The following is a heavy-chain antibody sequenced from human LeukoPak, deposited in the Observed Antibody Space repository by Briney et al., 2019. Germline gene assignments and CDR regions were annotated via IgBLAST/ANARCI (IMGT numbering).Heavy chain of an antibody. CDR3: ARNRYYYGSRNYGVPTWFDP. J-gene: IGHJ5*02. CDR2: IYYSGST. Sequence: PSETLSLTCTVSVGSIRSNSYYWGWIRQPPGKGLEWFGSIYYSGSTYYINPSLKSRVTISVDTSKNQISLKLSSVTAADTAVYYCARNRYYYGSRNYGVPTWFDPWGQGTLVTVSS. V-gene: IGHV4-39*01. D-gene: IGHD3-10*01. CDR1: VGSIRSNSYY.